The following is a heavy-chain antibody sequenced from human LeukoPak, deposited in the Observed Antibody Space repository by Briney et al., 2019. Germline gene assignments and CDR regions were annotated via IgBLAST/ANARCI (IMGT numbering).Heavy chain of an antibody. CDR1: GITFSNYD. J-gene: IGHJ5*02. V-gene: IGHV3-48*03. CDR3: GAEASYGQGLDP. Sequence: PGGSLRLSCAASGITFSNYDMNWVRQAPGKGLEWMSYISSSGMTKYYADAVEGRFTSSRDNAKKSVYLQIDSLRDEDTAVYYCGAEASYGQGLDPWGQGTLVIVAS. CDR2: ISSSGMTK. D-gene: IGHD5-18*01.